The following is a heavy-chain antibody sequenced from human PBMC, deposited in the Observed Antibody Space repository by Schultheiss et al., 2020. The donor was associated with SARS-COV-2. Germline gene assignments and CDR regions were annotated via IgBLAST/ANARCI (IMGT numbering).Heavy chain of an antibody. V-gene: IGHV3-9*01. CDR1: GYSFTSYW. Sequence: LKISCKGSGYSFTSYWIGWVRQMPGKGLEWVSGISWNSGSIGYADSVKGRFTISRDNAKNSLYLQMNSLRAEDTAVYYCARDYYYYGMDVWGQGTTVTVSS. CDR2: ISWNSGSI. J-gene: IGHJ6*02. CDR3: ARDYYYYGMDV.